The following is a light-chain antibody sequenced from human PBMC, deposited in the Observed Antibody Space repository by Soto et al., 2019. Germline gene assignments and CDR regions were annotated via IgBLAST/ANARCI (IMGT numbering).Light chain of an antibody. J-gene: IGKJ5*01. V-gene: IGKV1-33*01. CDR3: QQYSHLIT. CDR1: QDISNY. CDR2: DAS. Sequence: DIQMTQSQSSLSASVGDRVTITFQASQDISNYLNWYQQKLGKAPKLLIYDASNLETGVPSRFSGSGSGTDFTFTISSLQPEDIATYYCQQYSHLITFGQGTRLEIK.